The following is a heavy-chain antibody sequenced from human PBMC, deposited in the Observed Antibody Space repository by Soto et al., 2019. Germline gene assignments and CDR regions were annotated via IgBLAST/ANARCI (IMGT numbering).Heavy chain of an antibody. Sequence: EVHLVESGGGLVQPGGSLRLSCAASGFTVSSNYMSWVRQAPGKGLERVSIIYSGGTTYYADSVKGRFTISRDNSKNTLYLQMNSLRAEDTAVYYCARAGISQAAAGSLDCCPIDSWGQGTLVTVSS. J-gene: IGHJ4*02. CDR2: IYSGGTT. D-gene: IGHD6-13*01. CDR1: GFTVSSNY. CDR3: ARAGISQAAAGSLDCCPIDS. V-gene: IGHV3-66*01.